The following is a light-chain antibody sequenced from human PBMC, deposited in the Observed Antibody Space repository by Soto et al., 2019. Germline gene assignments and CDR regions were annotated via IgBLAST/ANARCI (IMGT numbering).Light chain of an antibody. CDR3: SSYTSSATYV. CDR2: EVT. CDR1: SSDVGGYNF. Sequence: HSALTQPASVSGSPGQSITISCTGTSSDVGGYNFVSWYQHHPGKAPKLMIYEVTNRPSGVSNRFSGSKSGNTASLTISGLQAEDEADYYCSSYTSSATYVFGTGTKLTVL. J-gene: IGLJ1*01. V-gene: IGLV2-14*01.